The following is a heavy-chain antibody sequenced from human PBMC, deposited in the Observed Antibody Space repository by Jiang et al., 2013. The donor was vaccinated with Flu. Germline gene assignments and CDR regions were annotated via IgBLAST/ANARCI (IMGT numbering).Heavy chain of an antibody. V-gene: IGHV6-1*01. J-gene: IGHJ4*02. CDR1: GDSVSSDSAA. CDR2: TYYRSKWFK. D-gene: IGHD3-16*01. CDR3: ARYYDDNGGYFDY. Sequence: SQTLSLTCAISGDSVSSDSAAWNWIRQSPSRGLEWLGRTYYRSKWFKGYAVSVKSRITFSPDTSKNQFSLHLNSVTPEDTAVYYCARYYDDNGGYFDYWGQGTLVTVSS.